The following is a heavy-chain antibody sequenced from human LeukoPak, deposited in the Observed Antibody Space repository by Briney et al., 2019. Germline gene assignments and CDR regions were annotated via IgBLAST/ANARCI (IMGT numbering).Heavy chain of an antibody. CDR3: VRDNAYKFDY. V-gene: IGHV3-23*01. CDR2: ISGSGGDT. D-gene: IGHD5-24*01. CDR1: GFTFSSYA. Sequence: GGSLRLSCAASGFTFSSYAMSWVRQAPGKGLEWVSVISGSGGDTYYADSVKGRFTISRDNSKNTLYLQMNSLRVEDTAVYYCVRDNAYKFDYWGQGTLVTVSS. J-gene: IGHJ4*02.